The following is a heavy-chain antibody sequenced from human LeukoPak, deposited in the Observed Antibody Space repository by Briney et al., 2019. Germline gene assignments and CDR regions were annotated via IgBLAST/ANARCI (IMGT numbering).Heavy chain of an antibody. D-gene: IGHD4-17*01. J-gene: IGHJ4*02. CDR3: AKDPTDLYGDIIDGVDHQLFDY. Sequence: GGSLRLSCAASGFTFSSYWMSWVRQAPGKGLEWVANIKQDGSEKYYVDSVKGRFTISRDSAENTLYLQMNSLRAEDTAVYYCAKDPTDLYGDIIDGVDHQLFDYWGQGTLVTVSS. CDR2: IKQDGSEK. CDR1: GFTFSSYW. V-gene: IGHV3-7*03.